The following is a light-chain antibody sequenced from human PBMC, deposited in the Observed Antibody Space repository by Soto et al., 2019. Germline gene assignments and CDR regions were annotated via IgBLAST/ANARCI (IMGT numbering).Light chain of an antibody. J-gene: IGKJ1*01. Sequence: DIQMTQSPSSLSASVGDRVTITCRASQDVRDDLGWYQPTPGKAPERLIYEASTLHRGVPSRFSGSGSGTEFTLTISSLQPEDFATYYCLQYSSYPWTFGQGTNVEIK. V-gene: IGKV1-17*01. CDR1: QDVRDD. CDR3: LQYSSYPWT. CDR2: EAS.